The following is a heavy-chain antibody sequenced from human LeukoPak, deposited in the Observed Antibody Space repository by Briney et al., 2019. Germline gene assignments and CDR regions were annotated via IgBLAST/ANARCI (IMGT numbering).Heavy chain of an antibody. CDR3: ARVKAVGGAFDY. D-gene: IGHD1-26*01. J-gene: IGHJ4*02. CDR2: IDDSGST. Sequence: ASETLSLTCTVSGGSVSSSGYFWGWIRQPPGKGLDWIGSIDDSGSTYYNPSLKSRVTMSVDTSKNQFSLRLTSVTAADTAVYYCARVKAVGGAFDYWGQGTLVTVSS. V-gene: IGHV4-39*07. CDR1: GGSVSSSGYF.